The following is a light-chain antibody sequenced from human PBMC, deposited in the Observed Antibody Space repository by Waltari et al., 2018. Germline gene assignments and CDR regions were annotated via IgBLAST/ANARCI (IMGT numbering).Light chain of an antibody. CDR3: QQYYSTPYT. V-gene: IGKV4-1*01. CDR2: WAS. J-gene: IGKJ2*01. CDR1: QSVLYSSNNKNY. Sequence: DIVMTQSPDSLAVSLGVRATINCKSSQSVLYSSNNKNYLAWYQQKPGQPPKLLIYWASTREFGVPDRFSGSGSGTDFTLTISSLQAEDVAFYYCQQYYSTPYTFGQGTKLEIK.